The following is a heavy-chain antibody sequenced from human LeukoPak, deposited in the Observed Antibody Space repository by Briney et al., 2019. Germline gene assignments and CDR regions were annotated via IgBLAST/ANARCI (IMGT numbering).Heavy chain of an antibody. CDR2: IGSSSSII. D-gene: IGHD1-1*01. CDR3: ARDLFDDATPGY. CDR1: GFTFSSYS. J-gene: IGHJ4*02. Sequence: HRGGSLRLSCAASGFTFSSYSMNWVRQAPGKGLEWVSYIGSSSSIIYYADSVKGRFTISRDNAKNSLYLQMNSLRSDDTAVYYCARDLFDDATPGYWGQGTLVTVSS. V-gene: IGHV3-48*01.